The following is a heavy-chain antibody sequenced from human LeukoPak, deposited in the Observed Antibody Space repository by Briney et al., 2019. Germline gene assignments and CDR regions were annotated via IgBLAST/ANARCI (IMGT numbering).Heavy chain of an antibody. V-gene: IGHV5-51*01. CDR3: ARHYYYDSSGYYSPLGY. CDR2: IYPGDSDT. D-gene: IGHD3-22*01. CDR1: GYSFTSYW. J-gene: IGHJ4*02. Sequence: GESLEISCKGSGYSFTSYWIGWVRQMPGKGLEWMGIIYPGDSDTRYSPSFQGQVTISADKSISTAYLQWSSLKASDTATYYCARHYYYDSSGYYSPLGYWGQGTLVTVSS.